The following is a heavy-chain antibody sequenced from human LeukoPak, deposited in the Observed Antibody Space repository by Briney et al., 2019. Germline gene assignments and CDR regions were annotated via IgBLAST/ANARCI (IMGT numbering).Heavy chain of an antibody. V-gene: IGHV4-34*01. CDR2: INHSGST. J-gene: IGHJ4*02. D-gene: IGHD5-18*01. Sequence: SETLSLTCAVYGGSFSGYYWSWIRQSPGKGREWIREINHSGSTKYNPSLRSRVTISVATSKNQFSLKLSSVTAADMAVYYCASTAMAYGDYFDYWGQGTLVTVSS. CDR1: GGSFSGYY. CDR3: ASTAMAYGDYFDY.